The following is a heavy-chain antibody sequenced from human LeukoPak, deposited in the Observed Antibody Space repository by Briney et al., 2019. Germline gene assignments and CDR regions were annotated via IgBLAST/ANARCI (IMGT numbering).Heavy chain of an antibody. CDR3: ARESGAAAAAPRFDY. CDR2: IYYSGAT. D-gene: IGHD6-13*01. V-gene: IGHV4-31*03. Sequence: SETLSLTCTVSGDSISSGGYSWSWIRQHPGTGLEWIGYIYYSGATCYNPSLKSRVTISVDTSKNQFSLKLNSVTAADTAVYYCARESGAAAAAPRFDYWGQGTLVTVSS. CDR1: GDSISSGGYS. J-gene: IGHJ4*02.